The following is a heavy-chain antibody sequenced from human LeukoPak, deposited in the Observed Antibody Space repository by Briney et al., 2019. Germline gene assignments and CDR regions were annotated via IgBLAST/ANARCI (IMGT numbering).Heavy chain of an antibody. CDR3: AREGCFGSRCYSSTPSWYYYMDV. CDR1: GFTVSRNY. J-gene: IGHJ6*03. Sequence: GGSLRLSCAASGFTVSRNYMSWVRQAPGTGLEWVSVIYSGGNTNYADSVKGRFTISRDNSKNTVYLQMNSLRAEDTAVYYCAREGCFGSRCYSSTPSWYYYMDVWGKGTTVTVSS. V-gene: IGHV3-53*01. D-gene: IGHD2-21*02. CDR2: IYSGGNT.